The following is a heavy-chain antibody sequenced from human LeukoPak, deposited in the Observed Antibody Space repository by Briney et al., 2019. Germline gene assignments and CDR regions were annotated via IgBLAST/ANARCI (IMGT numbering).Heavy chain of an antibody. CDR1: GGSISSSSYH. CDR3: ARAYGAYGYYFDY. D-gene: IGHD4-17*01. V-gene: IGHV4-61*02. Sequence: SETLSLTCTVSGGSISSSSYHWSWIRQPAGKGLEWIGRIYTSGSTNYNPSLKSRVTMSVDTSKNQFSLKLSSVTAADTAVYYCARAYGAYGYYFDYWGQGTLVTVSS. CDR2: IYTSGST. J-gene: IGHJ4*02.